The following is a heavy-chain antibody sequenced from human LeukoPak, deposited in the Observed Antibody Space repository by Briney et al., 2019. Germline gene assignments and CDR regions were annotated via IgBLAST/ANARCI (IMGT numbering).Heavy chain of an antibody. V-gene: IGHV1-69*13. CDR2: IIPIFGTA. J-gene: IGHJ4*02. D-gene: IGHD7-27*01. CDR1: GGTFSSYA. CDR3: ARAHRTGRYFDY. Sequence: ASVKVSCKASGGTFSSYAISWVRQAPGQGLEWMGGIIPIFGTANYAQKFQGRVTITADESTSTAYMELSSLRSEDTAVYYCARAHRTGRYFDYWGQGTLVTVSS.